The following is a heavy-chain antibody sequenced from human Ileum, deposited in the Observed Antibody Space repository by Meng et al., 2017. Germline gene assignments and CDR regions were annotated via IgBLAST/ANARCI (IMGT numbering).Heavy chain of an antibody. J-gene: IGHJ4*02. D-gene: IGHD7-27*01. CDR3: ARDHWGSLNY. CDR2: AGT. V-gene: IGHV4-61*08. CDR1: GGSVSTSDYQ. Sequence: QVQLKGWGPGLVGPLETLSLLCTVSGGSVSTSDYQWGWIRQPPGKGLEWIGYAGTNYNPSLKSRVTISVDTSKRQFSLKLTSVTAADTAVYYCARDHWGSLNYWGQGILVTVSS.